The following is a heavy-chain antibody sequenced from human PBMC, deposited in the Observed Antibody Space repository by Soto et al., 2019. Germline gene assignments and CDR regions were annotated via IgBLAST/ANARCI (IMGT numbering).Heavy chain of an antibody. CDR2: FDPEDGET. J-gene: IGHJ4*02. D-gene: IGHD5-18*01. V-gene: IGHV1-24*01. CDR1: GYTLTDLS. CDR3: ATEIEVRYSYGLEAY. Sequence: ASVKVSCKVSGYTLTDLSMHWVRQALGKGLEWLGGFDPEDGETIYAQKFHGRVTMTEDTSTDTAYMTLSSLSSADTAVYCFATEIEVRYSYGLEAYWGEGALVTDSS.